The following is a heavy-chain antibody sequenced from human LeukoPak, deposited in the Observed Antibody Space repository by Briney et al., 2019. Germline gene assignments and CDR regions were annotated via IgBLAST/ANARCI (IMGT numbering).Heavy chain of an antibody. Sequence: SETLSLTCTVSGVSISSSNSYWGWIRQPPGKGLEWIGSIYYSGNTYYNASLKSQVSISIDTSKNQFSLRLTSVTAADTAVYYCARDVGRYYFDYWGQGTLVTVSS. CDR1: GVSISSSNSY. CDR2: IYYSGNT. CDR3: ARDVGRYYFDY. J-gene: IGHJ4*02. D-gene: IGHD1-26*01. V-gene: IGHV4-39*02.